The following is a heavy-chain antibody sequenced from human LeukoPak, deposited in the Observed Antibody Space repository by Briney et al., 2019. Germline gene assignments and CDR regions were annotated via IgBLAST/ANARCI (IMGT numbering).Heavy chain of an antibody. CDR1: GYTFMSYG. CDR2: ISAYNGST. D-gene: IGHD2-2*02. J-gene: IGHJ4*02. V-gene: IGHV1-18*01. CDR3: ARDCPTASCYSGH. Sequence: GASVKVSCKTSGYTFMSYGLSWVRQAPGQGLEWMGWISAYNGSTNYAQKLQGRVTMTTDTSTSTAYIELRSLTFDDTAVYFCARDCPTASCYSGHWGQGTLATVSS.